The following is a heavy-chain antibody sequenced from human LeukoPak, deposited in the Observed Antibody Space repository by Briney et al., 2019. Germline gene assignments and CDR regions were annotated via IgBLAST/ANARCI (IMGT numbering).Heavy chain of an antibody. D-gene: IGHD1-26*01. CDR2: ISAYNGDT. CDR1: GYTFTSYG. J-gene: IGHJ4*02. CDR3: AKRGLLGARQYYFDY. Sequence: ASVKVSCKASGYTFTSYGISWVRQAPGQGLEWMGWISAYNGDTNYAQKLQGRVTMTTDTSTSTAYMELRSLRSDDTAVYYCAKRGLLGARQYYFDYWGQGTLVTVSS. V-gene: IGHV1-18*01.